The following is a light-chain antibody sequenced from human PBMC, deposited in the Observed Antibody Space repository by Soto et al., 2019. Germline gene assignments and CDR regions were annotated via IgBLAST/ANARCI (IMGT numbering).Light chain of an antibody. Sequence: QSVLTQPPSVSGAPGQRVTISCTGSSSNIGAAYDVLWYQQLPGTAPKLLIYGNSNRPSGVPDRFSGSKSGTSASLAITGLRAEDEADYYCQSYDSSLSGWVFGGGTKVTVL. J-gene: IGLJ3*02. V-gene: IGLV1-40*01. CDR3: QSYDSSLSGWV. CDR1: SSNIGAAYD. CDR2: GNS.